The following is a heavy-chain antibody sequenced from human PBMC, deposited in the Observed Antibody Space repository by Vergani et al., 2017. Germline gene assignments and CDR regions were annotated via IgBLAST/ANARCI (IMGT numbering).Heavy chain of an antibody. J-gene: IGHJ4*02. D-gene: IGHD3-3*01. Sequence: VQLVQSGAEVKKPGASVKVSCKASGYTFTSYYMHWVRQAPGQGLEWMGGIIPIFGTANYAQKFQGRVTITADESTSTAYMELSSLRSEDTAVYYCASKKSGDFWSGYYLPFDYWGQGTLVTVSS. V-gene: IGHV1-69*01. CDR1: GYTFTSYY. CDR3: ASKKSGDFWSGYYLPFDY. CDR2: IIPIFGTA.